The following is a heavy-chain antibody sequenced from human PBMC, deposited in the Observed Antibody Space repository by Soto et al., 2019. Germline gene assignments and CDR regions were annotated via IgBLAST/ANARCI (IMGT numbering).Heavy chain of an antibody. D-gene: IGHD1-26*01. J-gene: IGHJ4*02. CDR2: ISYDGTNK. V-gene: IGHV3-30*18. Sequence: PGGSLRLSCAASGFTFSTYGMHWVRQAPGQGLEWVAGISYDGTNKYYADSVKGRFTISRGNSKNTLYLQMNSLRAEDTAVYYCAKTLTKWALLQPNFDYWGQGTLVTVSS. CDR1: GFTFSTYG. CDR3: AKTLTKWALLQPNFDY.